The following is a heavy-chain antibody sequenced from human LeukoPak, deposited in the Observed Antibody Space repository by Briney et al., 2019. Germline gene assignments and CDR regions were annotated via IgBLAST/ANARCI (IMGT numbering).Heavy chain of an antibody. CDR3: ARVGYSYGRVGFDY. J-gene: IGHJ4*02. Sequence: SQTLSLTCTVSGGSISSGSYYWSWIRQPAGKGLEWIGRIYTSGSTNYNPSLKSRVTISVDTSKNQFSLKLSSVTAADTAVYYCARVGYSYGRVGFDYWGQGTLVTVSS. V-gene: IGHV4-61*02. CDR1: GGSISSGSYY. D-gene: IGHD5-18*01. CDR2: IYTSGST.